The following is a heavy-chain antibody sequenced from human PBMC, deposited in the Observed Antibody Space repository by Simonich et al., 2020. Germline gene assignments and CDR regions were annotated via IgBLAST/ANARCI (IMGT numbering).Heavy chain of an antibody. Sequence: GGGLVKPGGSLRLSCAASGFTFSSYSMNWARQAPGKGLEWVSTISSSSSYIYYADSVKGRFTISRDNAKNSLYLQMNSLRAEDTAVYYCARDTSYYGSGSYYFDYWGQGTLVTVSS. D-gene: IGHD3-10*01. J-gene: IGHJ4*02. CDR1: GFTFSSYS. V-gene: IGHV3-21*01. CDR2: ISSSSSYI. CDR3: ARDTSYYGSGSYYFDY.